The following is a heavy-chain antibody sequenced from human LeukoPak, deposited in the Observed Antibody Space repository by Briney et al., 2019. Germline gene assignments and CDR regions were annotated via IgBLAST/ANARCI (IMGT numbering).Heavy chain of an antibody. J-gene: IGHJ4*02. Sequence: SETLSLTCTVSGGSISSSSYYWGWIRQPPGKGLEWIGSIYYSGSTYYNPSLKSRVTISVDTSKNQFSLKLSSVTAADTAVYYCARHGGGLGYCSSTSCRPFDYWGQGTLVTVSS. CDR1: GGSISSSSYY. CDR3: ARHGGGLGYCSSTSCRPFDY. CDR2: IYYSGST. D-gene: IGHD2-2*01. V-gene: IGHV4-39*01.